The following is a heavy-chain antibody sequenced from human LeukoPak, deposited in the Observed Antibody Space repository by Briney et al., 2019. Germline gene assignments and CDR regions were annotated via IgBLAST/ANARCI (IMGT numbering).Heavy chain of an antibody. CDR3: ARTTEGGYNYGYFYYYYMDV. CDR2: IYYSGST. Sequence: TSETLSLTCTVSGGSISSYYWSWIRQPPGKGLEWIGYIYYSGSTNYNPSLKSRVTISVDTSKNQFSLKLRSVTAVDTAVYYCARTTEGGYNYGYFYYYYMDVWGKGTTVTISS. J-gene: IGHJ6*03. D-gene: IGHD5-18*01. CDR1: GGSISSYY. V-gene: IGHV4-59*01.